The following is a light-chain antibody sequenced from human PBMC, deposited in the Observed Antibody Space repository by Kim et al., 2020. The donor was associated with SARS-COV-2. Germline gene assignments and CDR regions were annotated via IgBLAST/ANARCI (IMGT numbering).Light chain of an antibody. J-gene: IGLJ2*01. Sequence: SYELTQPPSESVSPGQTANITCSGDKLGDKYVCWYQQKPGQSPVLVIYRDKLRPSGIPERFSGVNSGNTATLNISGTQIVDEADYYCQVWDTSTAMIGGG. V-gene: IGLV3-1*01. CDR2: RDK. CDR1: KLGDKY. CDR3: QVWDTSTAM.